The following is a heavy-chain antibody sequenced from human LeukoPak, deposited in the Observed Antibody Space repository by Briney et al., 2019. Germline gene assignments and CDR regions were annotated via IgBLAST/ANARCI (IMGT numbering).Heavy chain of an antibody. J-gene: IGHJ4*02. CDR3: AMAGGSGYYFDY. CDR2: ISGSGGST. V-gene: IGHV3-23*01. CDR1: GFTFSSYA. Sequence: PGGSLRLSCAASGFTFSSYAMSWVRQAPGKGLEWVSAISGSGGSTYYADSVKGRFTISRDNSKNTLYLQMNSLRAEDTAVYYCAMAGGSGYYFDYWGQGTLVTVSS. D-gene: IGHD3-22*01.